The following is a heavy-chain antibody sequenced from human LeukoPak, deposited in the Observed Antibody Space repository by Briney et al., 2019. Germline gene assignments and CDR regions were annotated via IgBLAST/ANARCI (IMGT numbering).Heavy chain of an antibody. CDR1: GGSISSYY. D-gene: IGHD5-18*01. CDR2: IYYSGST. CDR3: ARDGGYSYGSGDYFDY. J-gene: IGHJ4*02. V-gene: IGHV4-59*01. Sequence: SETLSLTCTVSGGSISSYYWSWIRQPPGKGLEWIGYIYYSGSTNYNPSLKSRVTISVDTSKKQFSLKLSSVTAADTAVYYCARDGGYSYGSGDYFDYWGQGTLVTVSS.